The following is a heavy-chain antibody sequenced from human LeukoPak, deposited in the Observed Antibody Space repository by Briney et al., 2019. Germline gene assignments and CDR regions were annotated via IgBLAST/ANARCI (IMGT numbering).Heavy chain of an antibody. CDR2: IYYSGST. J-gene: IGHJ5*02. Sequence: PSETLSLTCTVSGGSISSSSYYWGWIRQPPGKGLEWIGSIYYSGSTYYNPSLKSRVTISVDTSKNQFSLKLSSVTAADTAVYYCARRGNQLWLRNSWFDPWGQGTLVTVSS. V-gene: IGHV4-39*07. CDR3: ARRGNQLWLRNSWFDP. CDR1: GGSISSSSYY. D-gene: IGHD5-18*01.